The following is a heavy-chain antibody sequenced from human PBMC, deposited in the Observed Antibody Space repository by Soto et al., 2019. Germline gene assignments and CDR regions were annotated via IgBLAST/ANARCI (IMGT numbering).Heavy chain of an antibody. Sequence: QVQLVQSGAEVQKPGSSVKVSCKASGGTFSSYAISWVRQAPGQGLEWMGGIIPIFGTANYAQKFQGRVTITADKSTSTAYMELSSLRSEDTAVYYCAREGRIIVGATPYYFDYWGQGTLVTVSS. CDR2: IIPIFGTA. D-gene: IGHD1-26*01. CDR3: AREGRIIVGATPYYFDY. CDR1: GGTFSSYA. V-gene: IGHV1-69*06. J-gene: IGHJ4*02.